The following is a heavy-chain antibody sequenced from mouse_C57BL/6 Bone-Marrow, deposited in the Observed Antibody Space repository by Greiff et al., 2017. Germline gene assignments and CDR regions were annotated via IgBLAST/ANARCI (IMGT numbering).Heavy chain of an antibody. CDR2: INPSSGYT. CDR1: GYTFTSYT. Sequence: VQLQQSGAELARPGASVKLSCKASGYTFTSYTMHWVKQRPGQGLEWIGYINPSSGYTKYNQKFKDKATLTADKSSSTAYMQLSSLTSGDSAVYYCARTTTVVPYYFDYGGQGTTLTVSS. V-gene: IGHV1-4*01. J-gene: IGHJ2*01. CDR3: ARTTTVVPYYFDY. D-gene: IGHD1-1*01.